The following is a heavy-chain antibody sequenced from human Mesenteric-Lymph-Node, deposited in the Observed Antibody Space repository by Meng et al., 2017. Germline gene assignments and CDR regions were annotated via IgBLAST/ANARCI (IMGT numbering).Heavy chain of an antibody. CDR1: VGSFSNYY. D-gene: IGHD6-19*01. Sequence: QVQLQQWGAGLLKPSEPLSLTCAVYVGSFSNYYWNWIRQSPGKGLEWIGEVSHGGTTNYNPSLKSRVSISVDTSSNQFSLELTSVTAADTAVYYCATLGLGWSGFDFWGQGTLVTVSS. CDR2: VSHGGTT. J-gene: IGHJ4*02. CDR3: ATLGLGWSGFDF. V-gene: IGHV4-34*01.